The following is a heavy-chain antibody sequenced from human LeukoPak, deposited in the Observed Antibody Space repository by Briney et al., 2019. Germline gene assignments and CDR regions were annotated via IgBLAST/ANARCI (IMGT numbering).Heavy chain of an antibody. CDR3: ARDSSYSGSNAGY. J-gene: IGHJ4*02. CDR1: GGTFSSYA. Sequence: SVKVSCKASGGTFSSYAISWVRQAPGQGLEWMGRIIPIFGTANYAQKFQGRVTITTDESTSTAYMELSSLRSEDTAVYYCARDSSYSGSNAGYWGQGTLVTVSS. D-gene: IGHD1-26*01. CDR2: IIPIFGTA. V-gene: IGHV1-69*05.